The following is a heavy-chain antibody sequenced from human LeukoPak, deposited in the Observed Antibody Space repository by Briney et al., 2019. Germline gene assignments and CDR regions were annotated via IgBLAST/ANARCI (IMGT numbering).Heavy chain of an antibody. Sequence: GGSLRLSCAASGFSFSKCWMNWVRQAPGKGLEWVANINQDGSAQNYVDSVKGRFTISRDNAKNSVYLQMNSLRAEDTAVYYCASRSVDYGGPFDYWGQGTLVTVSS. CDR1: GFSFSKCW. CDR2: INQDGSAQ. CDR3: ASRSVDYGGPFDY. V-gene: IGHV3-7*01. D-gene: IGHD4-23*01. J-gene: IGHJ4*02.